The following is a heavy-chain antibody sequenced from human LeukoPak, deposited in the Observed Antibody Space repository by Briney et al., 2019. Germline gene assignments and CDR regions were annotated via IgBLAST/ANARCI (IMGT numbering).Heavy chain of an antibody. J-gene: IGHJ4*02. CDR3: ARDNYSGSRYFDH. CDR1: GFSVSSNY. CDR2: IHSDGST. D-gene: IGHD1-26*01. Sequence: GGSLRLSCTASGFSVSSNYMNWVRQAPGKGLEWVSVIHSDGSTYYADSVKGRFTISRDNSKNTLYLQMNSLRAEDTAIYYCARDNYSGSRYFDHWGQGTLVTVSS. V-gene: IGHV3-66*01.